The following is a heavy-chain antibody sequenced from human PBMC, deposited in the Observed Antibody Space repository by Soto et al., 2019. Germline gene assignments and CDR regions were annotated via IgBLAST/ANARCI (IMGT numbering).Heavy chain of an antibody. CDR3: ARWMFRGVIGGYYGMDV. D-gene: IGHD3-10*01. CDR1: GGSISSSNW. V-gene: IGHV4-4*02. CDR2: IYHSGST. J-gene: IGHJ6*02. Sequence: SETLSLTCAVSGGSISSSNWWSWVRQPPGKGLEWVGEIYHSGSTNYNPSLKRRVTISVDTTTNQFSLKLSSVTAADTAVYYCARWMFRGVIGGYYGMDVWGQGTKVTVSS.